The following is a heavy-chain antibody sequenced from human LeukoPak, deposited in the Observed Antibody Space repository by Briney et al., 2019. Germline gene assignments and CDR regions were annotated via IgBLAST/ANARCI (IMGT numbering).Heavy chain of an antibody. V-gene: IGHV3-48*03. Sequence: PGGSLRLSCAASGFTFRSYEMNWVRQVPGKGLEWVSYISSSGSTIYYADSVKGRFTISRDNAKNSLHLQMNSLRAEDTAVYYCARSGQRRCSGGYCYPYYFDYWGQGTLVTVSS. CDR3: ARSGQRRCSGGYCYPYYFDY. CDR1: GFTFRSYE. D-gene: IGHD2-15*01. CDR2: ISSSGSTI. J-gene: IGHJ4*02.